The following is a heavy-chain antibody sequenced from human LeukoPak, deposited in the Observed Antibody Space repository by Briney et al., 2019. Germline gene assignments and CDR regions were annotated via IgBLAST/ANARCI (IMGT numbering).Heavy chain of an antibody. CDR2: IIPILGTA. V-gene: IGHV1-69*06. D-gene: IGHD6-13*01. J-gene: IGHJ6*04. Sequence: GSSVKVSCKASGGTFSSYAISWVRQAPGQGLEWMGGIIPILGTANYAQKFQGRVTITADKSTSTAYMELSSLRSEDTAVYYCARMAAAGTGWYYYYGMDVWGKGTTVTVSS. CDR3: ARMAAAGTGWYYYYGMDV. CDR1: GGTFSSYA.